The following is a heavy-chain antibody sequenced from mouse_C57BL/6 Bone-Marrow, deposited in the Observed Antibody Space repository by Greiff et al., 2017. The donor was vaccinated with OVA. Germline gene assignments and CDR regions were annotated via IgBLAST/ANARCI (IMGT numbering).Heavy chain of an antibody. Sequence: QVQLQQSGPELVKPGASVKLSCKASGYTFTSYDINWVKQRPGQGLEWIGWIYPRDGSTKYNEKFKGKATLTVDTSSSTAYMELHSLTSEDSAVYFCARYGTYYSNYEDAMDYWGKGTSVTVSS. CDR1: GYTFTSYD. D-gene: IGHD2-5*01. CDR2: IYPRDGST. J-gene: IGHJ4*01. V-gene: IGHV1-85*01. CDR3: ARYGTYYSNYEDAMDY.